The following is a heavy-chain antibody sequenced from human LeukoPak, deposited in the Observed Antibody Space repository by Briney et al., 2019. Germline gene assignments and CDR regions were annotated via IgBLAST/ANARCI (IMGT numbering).Heavy chain of an antibody. CDR1: GGTFSSYT. J-gene: IGHJ6*03. CDR3: ASSPVTLTYYYYYYMDV. CDR2: IIPILVIA. V-gene: IGHV1-69*02. D-gene: IGHD5-18*01. Sequence: GASVQVSCTASGGTFSSYTISWVGQAPGHGLEWMGRIIPILVIANYAQKFQGRVTITADKSTSTAYIELSSLRSEDTAVYYCASSPVTLTYYYYYYMDVWGKGTTVTVSS.